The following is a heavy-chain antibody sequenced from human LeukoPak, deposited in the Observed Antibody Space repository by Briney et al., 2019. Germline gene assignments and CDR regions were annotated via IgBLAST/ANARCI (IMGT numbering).Heavy chain of an antibody. J-gene: IGHJ6*03. Sequence: PSETLSLTCAVYGGSFSGYYWSWIRQPPGKGLEWIGEINHSGSTNYNPSLKSRVTISVDTSKNQFSLKLSSVTAADTAVYYCARGGLPMVRGVIIYYYYYMDVWGKGTTVTVSS. D-gene: IGHD3-10*01. V-gene: IGHV4-34*01. CDR1: GGSFSGYY. CDR3: ARGGLPMVRGVIIYYYYYMDV. CDR2: INHSGST.